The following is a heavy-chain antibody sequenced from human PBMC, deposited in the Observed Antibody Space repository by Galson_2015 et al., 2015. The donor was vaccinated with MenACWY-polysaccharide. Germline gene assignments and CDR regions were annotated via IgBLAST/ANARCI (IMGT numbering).Heavy chain of an antibody. CDR3: AKLPEYSRGWYGTDY. CDR1: GFTFDDYA. D-gene: IGHD6-19*01. Sequence: SLRLSCAASGFTFDDYAMHWVRQAPGKGLEWVSLISGDGGSTYYADSVKGRFTISRDNSKNSLYLQMNSLRTEDTALYYCAKLPEYSRGWYGTDYWGQGTLVTVSS. CDR2: ISGDGGST. V-gene: IGHV3-43*02. J-gene: IGHJ4*02.